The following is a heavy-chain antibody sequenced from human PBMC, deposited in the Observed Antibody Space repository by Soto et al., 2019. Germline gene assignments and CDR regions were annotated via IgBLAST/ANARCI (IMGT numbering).Heavy chain of an antibody. J-gene: IGHJ4*02. V-gene: IGHV1-18*04. CDR2: ISGYNGNI. CDR3: ARGSLAARADY. Sequence: SVQVSFKASCYTFTSYGISWVRQAPGQGLEWMGWISGYNGNINYAQKLQGRVTMTTDTSTSTAYMELRSLRSDDTAVYYCARGSLAARADYWGQGTLVTVSS. D-gene: IGHD6-6*01. CDR1: CYTFTSYG.